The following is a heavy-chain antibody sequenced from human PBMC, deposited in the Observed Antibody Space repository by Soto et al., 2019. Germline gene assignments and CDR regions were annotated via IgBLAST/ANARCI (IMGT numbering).Heavy chain of an antibody. J-gene: IGHJ4*02. CDR1: GYSFTNYA. Sequence: QVELVQSGPEVKKTGAVVKITCKASGYSFTNYAIGWVRQAPGQGLEWVGWISPFHGDTNYAQNFQGRITVTTDSSTSTAYMDLGRLRSDDTAVYYCARSDHVDRYFDYWGQGTRITVSS. V-gene: IGHV1-18*01. CDR2: ISPFHGDT. CDR3: ARSDHVDRYFDY. D-gene: IGHD3-16*01.